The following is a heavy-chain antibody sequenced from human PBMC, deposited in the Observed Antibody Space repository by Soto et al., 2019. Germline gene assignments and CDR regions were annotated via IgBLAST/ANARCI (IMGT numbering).Heavy chain of an antibody. J-gene: IGHJ4*02. D-gene: IGHD3-9*01. CDR1: GFTFSSYG. Sequence: PGGSLRLSCAASGFTFSSYGMHWVRQAPGKGLEWVAVISYGGSNKYYADSVKGRFTISRDNSKNTLYLQMNSLRAEDTAVYYCAKDLDIWGQGTLVTVSS. CDR2: ISYGGSNK. CDR3: AKDLDI. V-gene: IGHV3-30*18.